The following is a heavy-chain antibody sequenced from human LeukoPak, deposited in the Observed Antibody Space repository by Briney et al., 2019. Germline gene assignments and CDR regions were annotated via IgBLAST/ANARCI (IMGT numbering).Heavy chain of an antibody. CDR2: IYHSGST. J-gene: IGHJ4*02. D-gene: IGHD6-13*01. Sequence: SETLSLTCAVSGGSISSSNWWSWVRQPPGKGLEWIGEIYHSGSTNYNPSLKSRVTISVDKSKNQFSLKLSSVTAADTAVYYCARLLIAAADYGRDYWGQGALVTVSS. CDR1: GGSISSSNW. V-gene: IGHV4-4*02. CDR3: ARLLIAAADYGRDY.